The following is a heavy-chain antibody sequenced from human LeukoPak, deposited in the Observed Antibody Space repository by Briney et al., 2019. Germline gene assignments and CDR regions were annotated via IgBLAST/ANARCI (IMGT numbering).Heavy chain of an antibody. Sequence: ASVKVSCKASGYTFTSYALHCVRQAPGQGLEWTGWFTPSGGTNYPQKFQGRVAITRDTSITTAYMDLSRLTSDDTAVYYCARDRYGDGFAHFDYWGQGALVTVSS. J-gene: IGHJ4*02. CDR2: FTPSGGT. D-gene: IGHD5-24*01. CDR3: ARDRYGDGFAHFDY. CDR1: GYTFTSYA. V-gene: IGHV1-2*02.